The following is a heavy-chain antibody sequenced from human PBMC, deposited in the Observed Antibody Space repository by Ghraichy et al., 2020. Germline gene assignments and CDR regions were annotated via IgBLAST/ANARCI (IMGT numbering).Heavy chain of an antibody. V-gene: IGHV4-4*07. CDR2: IYSTGST. J-gene: IGHJ4*02. CDR1: GGSISNYY. CDR3: ARLPYGIRSYFDS. Sequence: SETLSLTCTVSGGSISNYYWTWIRQSAGKGLEWIRRIYSTGSTNYNPSLKSRITMSVDTSNNQFSLKVSSVTAADTAVYYCARLPYGIRSYFDSWGQGTLVTVSS. D-gene: IGHD1-14*01.